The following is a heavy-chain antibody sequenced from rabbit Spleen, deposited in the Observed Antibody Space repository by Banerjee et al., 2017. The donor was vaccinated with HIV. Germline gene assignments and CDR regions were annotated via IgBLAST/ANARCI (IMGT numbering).Heavy chain of an antibody. CDR1: GFSFSSYAY. V-gene: IGHV1S45*01. D-gene: IGHD1-1*01. J-gene: IGHJ4*01. Sequence: QEQLVESGGGLVQPEGSLTLTCTASGFSFSSYAYMCWVRQAPGKGLEWIACILVGSSGSTYYASWAKGRFTISKTSSTTVDLKMTSLTAADTATYFCARDLWEGSGLWGPGTLVTVS. CDR2: ILVGSSGST. CDR3: ARDLWEGSGL.